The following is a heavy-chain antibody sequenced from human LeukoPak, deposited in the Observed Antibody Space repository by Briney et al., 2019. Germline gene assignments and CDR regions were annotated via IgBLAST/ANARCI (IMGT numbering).Heavy chain of an antibody. D-gene: IGHD1-1*01. Sequence: GRSLRLSCAVSGLTLSSYAMHWVRQAPGKGLEWVAVISYDGSNKYCADSVKGRFTISRDNSENTLDLQMNGLRAEDTAVYYCARDPGTTGRRGNWFDPWGQGTLVTVSS. CDR3: ARDPGTTGRRGNWFDP. CDR1: GLTLSSYA. J-gene: IGHJ5*02. CDR2: ISYDGSNK. V-gene: IGHV3-30-3*01.